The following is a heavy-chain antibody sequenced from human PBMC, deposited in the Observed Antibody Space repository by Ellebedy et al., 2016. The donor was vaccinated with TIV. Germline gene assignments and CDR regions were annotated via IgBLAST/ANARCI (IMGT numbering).Heavy chain of an antibody. V-gene: IGHV4-4*07. CDR1: GGSVSGYF. CDR3: AIEARGRWEFGVG. Sequence: SETLSLXXTVSGGSVSGYFCNWIRQPAGKGLEWIGRVHTSGSTSYKSSLKSRVAVSVDTSKNQFSLTLTSVTAADTAICYCAIEARGRWEFGVGWGQGTLVTVSS. CDR2: VHTSGST. D-gene: IGHD3-10*01. J-gene: IGHJ4*02.